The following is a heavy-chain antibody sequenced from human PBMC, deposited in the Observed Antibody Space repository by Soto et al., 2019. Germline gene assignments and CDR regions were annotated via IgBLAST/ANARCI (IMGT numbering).Heavy chain of an antibody. Sequence: SETLSLTCTVSGGSISSSSYYWGWIRQPPGKGLEWIGSIYYSGSTYYNPSLKSRVTISVDTSKNQFSLKMSSVTAADTAVYYCARQFGGRSWNPFDYWGQGNLVTVSS. CDR1: GGSISSSSYY. D-gene: IGHD6-13*01. J-gene: IGHJ4*02. V-gene: IGHV4-39*01. CDR3: ARQFGGRSWNPFDY. CDR2: IYYSGST.